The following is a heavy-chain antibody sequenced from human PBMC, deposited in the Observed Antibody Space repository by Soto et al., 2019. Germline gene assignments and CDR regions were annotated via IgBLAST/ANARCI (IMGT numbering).Heavy chain of an antibody. J-gene: IGHJ5*02. Sequence: QVQLVQSGAEVKKPGASVKVSCKASGYTFTSYGISWVRQAPGQGLEWMGWISAYNGNTNYAQKLQGRVTMTTDTSPSKGYMELSSLRSDDTAVYYCAGEGGGGDYDLLGWFDPWGQGTLVTVSS. CDR2: ISAYNGNT. V-gene: IGHV1-18*01. CDR3: AGEGGGGDYDLLGWFDP. CDR1: GYTFTSYG. D-gene: IGHD4-17*01.